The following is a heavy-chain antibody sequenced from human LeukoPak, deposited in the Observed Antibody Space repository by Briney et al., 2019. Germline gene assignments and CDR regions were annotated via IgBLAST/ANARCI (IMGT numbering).Heavy chain of an antibody. D-gene: IGHD3-9*01. V-gene: IGHV3-21*01. J-gene: IGHJ4*02. CDR2: ISSSSSYI. CDR3: ARGVVRYFDY. CDR1: GFTFSGYS. Sequence: PGGSLRLSCAASGFTFSGYSMNWVRQAPGKGLEWVSSISSSSSYIYYADSVKGRFTISRDNAKNSLYLQMNSLRAEDTAVYYCARGVVRYFDYRGQGTLVTVSS.